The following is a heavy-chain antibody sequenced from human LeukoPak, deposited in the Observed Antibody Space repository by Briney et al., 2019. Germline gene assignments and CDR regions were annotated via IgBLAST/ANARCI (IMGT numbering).Heavy chain of an antibody. Sequence: SETLSLTCTVSGGSISSYYWSWIRQPPGKGLEWIGYIYYSGSTNYNPSLKSRVTISVDTSKNQFSLKLSSVTAADTAVYYRARGGSLDWFDPWGQGTLVTVSS. V-gene: IGHV4-59*01. CDR1: GGSISSYY. J-gene: IGHJ5*02. CDR3: ARGGSLDWFDP. CDR2: IYYSGST. D-gene: IGHD1-26*01.